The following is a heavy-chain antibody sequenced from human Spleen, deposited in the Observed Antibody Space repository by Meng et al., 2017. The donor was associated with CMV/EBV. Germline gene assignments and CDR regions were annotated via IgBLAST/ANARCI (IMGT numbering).Heavy chain of an antibody. CDR3: AKDLTIFGVGRGVYYYYGMDV. Sequence: GGSLRLSCVGSGFIYSSYAMSWVRQAPGKGLEWVSSISGNGGRTYYADSVRGRFSISRDNFRKTLDLQMNSLRVDDTAVYYCAKDLTIFGVGRGVYYYYGMDVWGQGTTVTVSS. CDR1: GFIYSSYA. J-gene: IGHJ6*02. D-gene: IGHD3-3*01. V-gene: IGHV3-23*01. CDR2: ISGNGGRT.